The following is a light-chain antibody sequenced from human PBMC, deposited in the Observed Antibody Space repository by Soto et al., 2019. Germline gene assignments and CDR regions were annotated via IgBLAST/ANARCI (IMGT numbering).Light chain of an antibody. J-gene: IGKJ1*01. CDR1: QSVPNIR. CDR2: DTS. V-gene: IGKV3D-20*02. CDR3: EQYGAXPWT. Sequence: EIVLTQSPDTLSLSTGERATLSCSASQSVPNIRLAWYKHKPVQAPSLVIYDTSIRATCIPDRFSGSGYGTDFSLIIGRLEPEDFVVYIWEQYGAXPWTFGQGTKV.